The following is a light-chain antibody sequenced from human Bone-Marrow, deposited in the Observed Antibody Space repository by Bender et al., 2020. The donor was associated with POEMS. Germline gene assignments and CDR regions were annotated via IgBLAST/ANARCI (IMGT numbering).Light chain of an antibody. CDR3: ATWDDSLNGWV. CDR1: DSNIGSYP. J-gene: IGLJ3*02. CDR2: NNS. V-gene: IGLV1-44*01. Sequence: QSVLTQTPSASGTPGQRVTISCSGSDSNIGSYPVNWYQQLPGAAPKLVIFNNSQRPSGVPDRFSGSNSGTSASLAISGLLSDDEADFYCATWDDSLNGWVFGGGTKLTVL.